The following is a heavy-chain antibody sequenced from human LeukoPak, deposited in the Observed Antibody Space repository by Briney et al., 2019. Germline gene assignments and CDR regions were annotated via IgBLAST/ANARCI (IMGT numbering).Heavy chain of an antibody. CDR3: ACHYCTNGVCYTEYDY. D-gene: IGHD2-8*01. Sequence: GGSLRLSCAASGFTFSSYGMHWVRQAPGKGLEWVAVISYDGSNKYYADSVKGRFTISRDNAKNSLYLQMNSLRAEDTAVYYCACHYCTNGVCYTEYDYWGQGTLVTVSS. V-gene: IGHV3-30*03. J-gene: IGHJ4*02. CDR2: ISYDGSNK. CDR1: GFTFSSYG.